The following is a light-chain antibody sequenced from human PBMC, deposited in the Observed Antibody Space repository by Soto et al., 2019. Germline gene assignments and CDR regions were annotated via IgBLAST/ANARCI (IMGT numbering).Light chain of an antibody. CDR3: QRYNSYSALS. V-gene: IGKV1-5*03. J-gene: IGKJ4*01. Sequence: DIQMTQSPSTLSASVGDRVTITCRASQSIDNWLAWYQQKPGKAPKLLIYKASNLESGVPSRFSGSGSGTEFTLAISSLQPDDFATYYCQRYNSYSALSFGGGTKVEIK. CDR1: QSIDNW. CDR2: KAS.